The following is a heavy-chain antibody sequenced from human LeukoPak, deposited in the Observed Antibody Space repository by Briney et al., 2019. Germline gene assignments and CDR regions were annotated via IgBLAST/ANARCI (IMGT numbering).Heavy chain of an antibody. J-gene: IGHJ6*02. CDR1: GFTFSSYA. D-gene: IGHD3-10*01. CDR2: ISGSGGST. V-gene: IGHV3-23*01. CDR3: AKVASVLLWFGELLPTPNYGMDV. Sequence: GRSLRLSCAASGFTFSSYAMSWVRQAPGKGLEWVSAISGSGGSTYYADSVKGRFTISRDNSKNTLYLQMNSLRAEDTAVYYCAKVASVLLWFGELLPTPNYGMDVWGQGTTVTVSS.